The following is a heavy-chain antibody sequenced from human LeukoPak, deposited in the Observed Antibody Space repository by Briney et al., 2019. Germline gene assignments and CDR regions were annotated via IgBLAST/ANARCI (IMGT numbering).Heavy chain of an antibody. CDR2: INPSGGST. J-gene: IGHJ6*02. D-gene: IGHD3-10*01. CDR3: ARGGLVRGSDYYYYYGMDV. CDR1: GYTFTSYY. Sequence: ASVKVSCKASGYTFTSYYMHWVRQAPGQGLEWMGIINPSGGSTSYAQKFQGRVTMTRDTSTSTVYMELSSLRSEDTAVYYCARGGLVRGSDYYYYYGMDVWGQGTTVTVSS. V-gene: IGHV1-46*01.